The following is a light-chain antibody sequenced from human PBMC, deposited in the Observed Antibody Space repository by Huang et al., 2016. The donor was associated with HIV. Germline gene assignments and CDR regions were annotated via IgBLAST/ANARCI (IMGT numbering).Light chain of an antibody. CDR3: QQYDNSPYS. J-gene: IGKJ2*01. Sequence: EVVLTQSPVTLSLSAGERATLSCRASPTISSRSLAWYQQKPGRAPSLLIDGASNRATDIPDKFSGSGSGTDFTLTISGLEPEDFAVYFCQQYDNSPYSFGQGTQLEIK. V-gene: IGKV3-20*01. CDR2: GAS. CDR1: PTISSRS.